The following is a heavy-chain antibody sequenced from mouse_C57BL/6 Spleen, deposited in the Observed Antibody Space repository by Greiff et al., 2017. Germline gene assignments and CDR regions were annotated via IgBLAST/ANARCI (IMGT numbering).Heavy chain of an antibody. V-gene: IGHV1-82*01. J-gene: IGHJ4*01. CDR2: IYPGDGDT. Sequence: QVQLQQPGAELVKPGASVKISCKASGYAFSSSWMNWVKQRPGKGLEWIGRIYPGDGDTNYNGKFMGKATLTADKSSSTAYMQLSSLTSEDSAVYFCARDYYGYYGGMDDWGQGTSVTVSS. D-gene: IGHD2-3*01. CDR3: ARDYYGYYGGMDD. CDR1: GYAFSSSW.